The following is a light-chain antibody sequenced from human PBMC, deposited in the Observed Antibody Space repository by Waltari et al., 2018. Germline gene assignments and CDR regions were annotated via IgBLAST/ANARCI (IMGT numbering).Light chain of an antibody. CDR3: HSRDATGVGGS. Sequence: SSELTQDPVVSVAMGQTVRITCQGDSPRRYYASWYQQRPGQAPILVMFDKNNRPSGVPDRFSGSSSDNSASLTITGAQAEDEASYYCHSRDATGVGGSFGGGTKLTVL. J-gene: IGLJ2*01. V-gene: IGLV3-19*01. CDR1: SPRRYY. CDR2: DKN.